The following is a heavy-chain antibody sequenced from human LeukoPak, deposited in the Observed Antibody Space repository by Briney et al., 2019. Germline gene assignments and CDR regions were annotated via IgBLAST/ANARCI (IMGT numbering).Heavy chain of an antibody. D-gene: IGHD6-19*01. J-gene: IGHJ3*02. Sequence: ASVKVSCKASGYTFTSYGISWVRQAPGQGLEWTGWTSPYNGNTKYAQKLQGRVTITTDTSTSTAYMEVRSLRSDDTAVFYCAREAPVAAGSDAFDIWGQGTMVTVSS. CDR1: GYTFTSYG. CDR3: AREAPVAAGSDAFDI. V-gene: IGHV1-18*01. CDR2: TSPYNGNT.